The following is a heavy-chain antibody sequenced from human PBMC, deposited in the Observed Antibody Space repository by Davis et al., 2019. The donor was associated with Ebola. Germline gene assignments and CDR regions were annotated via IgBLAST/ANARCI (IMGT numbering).Heavy chain of an antibody. CDR1: GYTFTSYA. Sequence: AASVTVSCKASGYTFTSYALHWVRQAPGQRLEWMGWINAGNGYTKYSQNFQDRVTITRDTSASTAYMELSSLRSEDTAVYYCARAARLGGMDVWGQGSTVTVSS. CDR3: ARAARLGGMDV. J-gene: IGHJ6*02. D-gene: IGHD7-27*01. CDR2: INAGNGYT. V-gene: IGHV1-3*01.